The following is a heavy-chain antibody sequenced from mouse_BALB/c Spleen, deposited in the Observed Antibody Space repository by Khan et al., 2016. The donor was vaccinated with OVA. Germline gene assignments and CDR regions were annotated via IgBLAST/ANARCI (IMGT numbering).Heavy chain of an antibody. V-gene: IGHV2-6-1*01. D-gene: IGHD2-10*01. Sequence: VQLQESGPGLVVPSQSLSITCTISGFSLTNYGVHWVRQPPGKGLEWLVVIWSDGSTTYNSALKSRLTISKDNSKSQVFLKMNSLQTDDTAVYFGARQPYYHYNIMDYWGQGTSVTVSS. CDR2: IWSDGST. CDR3: ARQPYYHYNIMDY. CDR1: GFSLTNYG. J-gene: IGHJ4*01.